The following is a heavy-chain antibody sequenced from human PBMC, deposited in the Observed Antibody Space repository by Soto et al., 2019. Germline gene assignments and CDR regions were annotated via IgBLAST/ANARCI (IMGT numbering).Heavy chain of an antibody. D-gene: IGHD1-1*01. CDR1: GFAFSSYW. J-gene: IGHJ4*02. V-gene: IGHV3-7*01. CDR2: INQVGNED. Sequence: GGSLRLSCAASGFAFSSYWMNWVRQAPGKGLEWVANINQVGNEDNLLDSVKGRFTISRDNAKNSLFLQMNSLRVDDTAVYYCARTGDGHHDFLDYWGQGALVTVYS. CDR3: ARTGDGHHDFLDY.